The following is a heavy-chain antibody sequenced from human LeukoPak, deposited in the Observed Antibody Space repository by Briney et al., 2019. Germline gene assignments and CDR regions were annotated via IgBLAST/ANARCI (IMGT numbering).Heavy chain of an antibody. CDR2: IYYSGST. J-gene: IGHJ4*02. V-gene: IGHV4-30-4*01. CDR1: GVSFSGYY. D-gene: IGHD1-26*01. Sequence: PSETLSLTCAVYGVSFSGYYWSWIRQPPGKGLEWIGYIYYSGSTYYNPSLKSRVTISVDTSKNQFSLKLSSVTAADTAVYYCARGGATAFDYWGQGTLVTVSS. CDR3: ARGGATAFDY.